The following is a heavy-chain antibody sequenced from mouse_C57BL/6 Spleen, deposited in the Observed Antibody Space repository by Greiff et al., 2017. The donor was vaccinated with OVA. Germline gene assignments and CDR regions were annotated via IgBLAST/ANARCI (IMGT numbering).Heavy chain of an antibody. Sequence: EVHLVESGGGLVKPGGSLKLSCAASGFTFSDYGMHWVRQAPEKGLEWVAYISSGSSTIYYADTVKGRFTISRDNAKNTLFLQMTSLRSEDTAMYYCARPGYYGSSYFAYWGQGTLVTVSA. CDR2: ISSGSSTI. D-gene: IGHD1-1*01. CDR1: GFTFSDYG. CDR3: ARPGYYGSSYFAY. J-gene: IGHJ3*01. V-gene: IGHV5-17*01.